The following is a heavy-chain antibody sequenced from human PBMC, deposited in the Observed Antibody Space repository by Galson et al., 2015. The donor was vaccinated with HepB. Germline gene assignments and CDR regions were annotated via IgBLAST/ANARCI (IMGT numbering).Heavy chain of an antibody. CDR2: INPNSGGT. D-gene: IGHD4-17*01. J-gene: IGHJ3*02. V-gene: IGHV1-2*06. CDR1: GYTFTGYY. Sequence: SVKVSCKASGYTFTGYYMHWVRQAPGQGLEWMGRINPNSGGTNYAQKFQGRATMTRDTSISTAYMELSRLRSDDTAVYYCARTPDYGDYDSTRAFDIWGQGTMVTVSS. CDR3: ARTPDYGDYDSTRAFDI.